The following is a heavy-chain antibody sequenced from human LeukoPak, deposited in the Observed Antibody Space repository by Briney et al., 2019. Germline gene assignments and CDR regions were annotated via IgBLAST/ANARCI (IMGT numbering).Heavy chain of an antibody. V-gene: IGHV3-7*01. D-gene: IGHD5-12*01. J-gene: IGHJ4*02. CDR3: ARVGYSGYDWVVVPFDY. CDR2: IKQDGSEK. CDR1: GFTFSSYW. Sequence: PGGSLRLSCAASGFTFSSYWMSWVRQAPGKGLEWVANIKQDGSEKYYVDSVKGRFTISRDNAKNSLYLQMNSLRAEDTAVYYCARVGYSGYDWVVVPFDYWGQGTLVTVSS.